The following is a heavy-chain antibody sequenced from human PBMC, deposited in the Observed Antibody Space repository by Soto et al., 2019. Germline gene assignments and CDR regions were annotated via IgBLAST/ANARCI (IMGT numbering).Heavy chain of an antibody. CDR2: IYHRGST. Sequence: SETLSLTCAVYGGSISSGASSWSWIRQPPGKGLEWIGYIYHRGSTYYNPSLKSRVTISVDRSKNQFSLKLSSVTAADTAVYYCARGPDRWGEGTLVTVSS. V-gene: IGHV4-30-2*01. J-gene: IGHJ5*02. CDR3: ARGPDR. CDR1: GGSISSGASS.